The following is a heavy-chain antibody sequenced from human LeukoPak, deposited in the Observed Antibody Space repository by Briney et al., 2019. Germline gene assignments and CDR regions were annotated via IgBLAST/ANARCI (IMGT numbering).Heavy chain of an antibody. V-gene: IGHV4-59*08. Sequence: PSETLSLTCSVSGGSINGYYWTRIRQPPGKGLEYIGYFYDSGNINYNPSLNSRVTISLDTSKNQFSLKLSSVTAADTAVYYCASQSWESGDFDYWGQGTLVTVSS. CDR3: ASQSWESGDFDY. CDR1: GGSINGYY. D-gene: IGHD1-26*01. J-gene: IGHJ4*02. CDR2: FYDSGNI.